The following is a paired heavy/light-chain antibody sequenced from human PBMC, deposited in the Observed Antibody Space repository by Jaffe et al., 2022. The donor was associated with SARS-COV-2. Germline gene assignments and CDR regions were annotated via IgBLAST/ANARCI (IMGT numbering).Heavy chain of an antibody. V-gene: IGHV3-48*02. CDR2: ISSSGSTK. Sequence: EVQVMESGGGLVQPGGSLRISCAASGFTFSTYNMNWVRRAPGRGLEWVAYISSSGSTKYYADPVKGRFTISRDNAKNSLYLQMDSLRDEDTAVYYCARDDCSAGCLSGYYYYGLDVWGHGTTVTVSS. CDR3: ARDDCSAGCLSGYYYYGLDV. J-gene: IGHJ6*02. CDR1: GFTFSTYN. D-gene: IGHD2-15*01.
Light chain of an antibody. CDR3: LQTTQLPPYT. J-gene: IGKJ2*01. CDR2: EVS. V-gene: IGKV2D-29*01. CDR1: QSLLHSDRKTY. Sequence: IVMTQTPLSLSVIPGQPASISCKSSQSLLHSDRKTYLYWYVQKAGQPPQLLIYEVSKRVSGVPDRFSGSGSGTDFTLRISRVEAEDVGVYYCLQTTQLPPYTFGQGTKLEIK.